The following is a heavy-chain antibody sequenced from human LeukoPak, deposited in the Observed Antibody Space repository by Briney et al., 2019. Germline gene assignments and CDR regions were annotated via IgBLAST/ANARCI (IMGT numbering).Heavy chain of an antibody. CDR1: GFTFSSYS. Sequence: GGSLRLSCAASGFTFSSYSMNWVRQAPGKGLEWVSSISRSSSYIYYADSVKGRFTISRDNAKNSLYLQMNSLRAEDTAVYYCARDPRWIDAFDIWGQGTMVTVSS. V-gene: IGHV3-21*01. J-gene: IGHJ3*02. CDR2: ISRSSSYI. D-gene: IGHD4-23*01. CDR3: ARDPRWIDAFDI.